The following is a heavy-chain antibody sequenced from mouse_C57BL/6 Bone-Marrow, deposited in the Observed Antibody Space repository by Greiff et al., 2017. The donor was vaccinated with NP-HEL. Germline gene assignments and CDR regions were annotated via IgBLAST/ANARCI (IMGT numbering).Heavy chain of an antibody. V-gene: IGHV14-3*01. J-gene: IGHJ3*01. CDR1: GFNIKNTY. D-gene: IGHD2-3*01. CDR2: IDPANGNT. CDR3: ASSNGYYGGWFAY. Sequence: EVQLQQSVAELVRPGASVKLSCTASGFNIKNTYMHWVKQRPEQGLEWIGRIDPANGNTKYAPKFQGKATLTADTSSNTAYLQLSSLTSEDTAIYYCASSNGYYGGWFAYWGQGTLVTVSA.